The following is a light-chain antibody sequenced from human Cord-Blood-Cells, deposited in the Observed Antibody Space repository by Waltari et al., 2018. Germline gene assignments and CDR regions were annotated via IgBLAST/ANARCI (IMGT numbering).Light chain of an antibody. CDR3: QQYYSTPWT. V-gene: IGKV4-1*01. Sequence: DIVMTQSPDSLAVSLGERATINGKSSQSVLYSSNTKNYLAWYQQKPGQPPKLLIYWASTREPGVPDRFSGSGSGTDFTLTISSLQAEDVAVYYCQQYYSTPWTFGQGTKVEIK. J-gene: IGKJ1*01. CDR1: QSVLYSSNTKNY. CDR2: WAS.